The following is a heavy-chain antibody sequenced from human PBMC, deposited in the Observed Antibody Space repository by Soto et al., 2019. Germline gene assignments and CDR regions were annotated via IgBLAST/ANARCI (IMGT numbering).Heavy chain of an antibody. CDR1: GFTFSNAW. D-gene: IGHD3-3*01. CDR3: TTDLYYDFWSGSPYYYYYGMDV. Sequence: GGSLRLFCAASGFTFSNAWMNWVRQAPGKGLEWVGRIKSKTDGGTTDYAAPVKGRFTISRDDSKNTLYLQMNSLKTEDTAVYYCTTDLYYDFWSGSPYYYYYGMDVWGQGTTVTVSS. J-gene: IGHJ6*02. V-gene: IGHV3-15*07. CDR2: IKSKTDGGTT.